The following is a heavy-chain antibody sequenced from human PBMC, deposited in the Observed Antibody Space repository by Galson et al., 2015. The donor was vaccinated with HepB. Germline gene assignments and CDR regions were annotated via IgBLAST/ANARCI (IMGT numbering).Heavy chain of an antibody. V-gene: IGHV1-3*01. J-gene: IGHJ5*02. CDR1: GYTFTSYA. CDR2: INAGNGNT. D-gene: IGHD3-10*01. CDR3: ARVVTLIRGIGISWFDP. Sequence: SVKVSCKASGYTFTSYAMHWVRQAPGQRLEWMGWINAGNGNTKYSQKFQGRVTITRDTSASTAYMELRSLRSDDTAVYYCARVVTLIRGIGISWFDPWGQGTLVTVSS.